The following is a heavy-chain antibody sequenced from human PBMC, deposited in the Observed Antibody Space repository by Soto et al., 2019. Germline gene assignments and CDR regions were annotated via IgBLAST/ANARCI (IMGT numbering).Heavy chain of an antibody. Sequence: ASVKVSCKASGYTFTSYYMHWVRQAPGQGLEWMGIINPSAGSTNYAQKFQGRVTMTRDTSTSTVYMELSSLRSEDTALYYCARARTGDFDYWGQGTLGTVSS. V-gene: IGHV1-46*01. J-gene: IGHJ4*02. CDR1: GYTFTSYY. D-gene: IGHD7-27*01. CDR3: ARARTGDFDY. CDR2: INPSAGST.